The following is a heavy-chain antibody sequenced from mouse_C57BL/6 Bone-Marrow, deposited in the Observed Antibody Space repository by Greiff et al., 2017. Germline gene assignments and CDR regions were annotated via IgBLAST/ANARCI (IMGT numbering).Heavy chain of an antibody. J-gene: IGHJ3*01. CDR2: IWSDGST. D-gene: IGHD2-4*01. CDR3: ARHEGYDYAWFAY. CDR1: GFSLTSYG. V-gene: IGHV2-6-1*01. Sequence: VQVVESGPGLVAPSQSLSITCTVSGFSLTSYGVHWVRQPPGKGLEWLVVIWSDGSTTYNSALKSRLSISKDNSKSQVFLKMNSLQTDDTAMYYCARHEGYDYAWFAYWGQGTLVTVSA.